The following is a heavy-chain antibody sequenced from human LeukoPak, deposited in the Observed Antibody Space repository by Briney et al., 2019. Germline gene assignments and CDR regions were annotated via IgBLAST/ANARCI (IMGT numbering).Heavy chain of an antibody. CDR3: ARDCSSTSCYLLDWATYAFDI. J-gene: IGHJ3*02. CDR2: ISAYNGNT. V-gene: IGHV1-18*01. D-gene: IGHD2-2*01. Sequence: GASVKVSCKASGYTFTSYGISWVRQAPGQGLEWMGWISAYNGNTNYAQKLQGRVTMTTDTSTSTAYMELSSLRSEDTAVYYCARDCSSTSCYLLDWATYAFDIWGQGTMVTVSS. CDR1: GYTFTSYG.